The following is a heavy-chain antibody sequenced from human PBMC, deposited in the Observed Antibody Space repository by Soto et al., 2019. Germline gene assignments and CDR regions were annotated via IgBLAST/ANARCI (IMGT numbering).Heavy chain of an antibody. D-gene: IGHD1-1*01. CDR3: ARLGSGTIDY. CDR1: GGSISGYY. Sequence: ASETLSLTCTVSGGSISGYYWGWVRQPPRKGLEWIGYTYFSGSPNYNPSLKSRVTILVDTSKNQFSLKVTSVTAADTAVYYCARLGSGTIDYWGQGTLVTVSS. V-gene: IGHV4-59*01. J-gene: IGHJ4*02. CDR2: TYFSGSP.